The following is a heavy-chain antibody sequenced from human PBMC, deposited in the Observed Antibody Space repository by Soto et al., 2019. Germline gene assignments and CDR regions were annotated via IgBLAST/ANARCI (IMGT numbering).Heavy chain of an antibody. V-gene: IGHV1-3*01. CDR3: VRGTWRYSFDI. D-gene: IGHD5-12*01. J-gene: IGHJ4*02. Sequence: GASVKVSCKASGYTFTNYAIHWVRQAPGQRLECLGSIDAGNGHTKYSQKFQGRVTITRDTSASTAYMELSSLRSEDTAVYYCVRGTWRYSFDIWGLGTLVTVSS. CDR2: IDAGNGHT. CDR1: GYTFTNYA.